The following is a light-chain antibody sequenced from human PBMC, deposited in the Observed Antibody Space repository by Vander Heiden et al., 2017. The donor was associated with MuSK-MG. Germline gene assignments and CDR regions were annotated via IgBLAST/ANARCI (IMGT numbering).Light chain of an antibody. CDR1: QGISSY. CDR3: QQHYSYPPT. J-gene: IGKJ5*01. CDR2: AAS. V-gene: IGKV1-9*01. Sequence: DIQFTQSPSFLSASEGDRVTITGRASQGISSYLAWYQQKPGKAPKLLIYAASTLQSGVPSRFSGSGSGTEFTLTISSLQPEDFATYYCQQHYSYPPTFGQGTQLEIK.